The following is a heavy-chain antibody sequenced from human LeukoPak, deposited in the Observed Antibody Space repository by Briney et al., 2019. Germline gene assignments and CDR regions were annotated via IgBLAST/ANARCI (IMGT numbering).Heavy chain of an antibody. CDR2: IWYDGSNK. D-gene: IGHD5-12*01. Sequence: GGSLRLSCAASGFTFSSYGMHWVRQAPGKGLEWVAVIWYDGSNKYYADSVKGRFTISRDNSKNTLYLQMNSLRADDTAVYYCARGALSGRTSYFDSWGQGTLVTVSS. CDR3: ARGALSGRTSYFDS. CDR1: GFTFSSYG. J-gene: IGHJ4*02. V-gene: IGHV3-33*01.